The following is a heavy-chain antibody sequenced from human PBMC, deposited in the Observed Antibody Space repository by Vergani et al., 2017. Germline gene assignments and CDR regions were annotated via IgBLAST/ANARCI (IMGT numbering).Heavy chain of an antibody. D-gene: IGHD3-16*01. Sequence: EVQLVESGGGLVKPGGSLRLSCAASGFTFSNAWMSWVRQAPGKGLEWVGRIKSKTDGGETDYAAPVKGRFTISRDDSKNTLYLQMNSLKTEDTAVYYCTTDALGGGYFDYWGQGTLVTVSS. CDR1: GFTFSNAW. J-gene: IGHJ4*02. CDR2: IKSKTDGGET. V-gene: IGHV3-15*01. CDR3: TTDALGGGYFDY.